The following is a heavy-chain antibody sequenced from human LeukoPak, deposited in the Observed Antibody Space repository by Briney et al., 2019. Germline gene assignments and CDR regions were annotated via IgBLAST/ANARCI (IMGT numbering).Heavy chain of an antibody. CDR2: IYYSGST. D-gene: IGHD4-23*01. V-gene: IGHV4-59*08. Sequence: SETLSLTCTVSGGSISSYYWSWIRQPPGKGLEWIGYIYYSGSTNYNPSLKSRVTISIDTSKNQFSLKLSSVTAADTAVYYCARVLYGGDNWFDPWGQGTLVTVSS. J-gene: IGHJ5*02. CDR3: ARVLYGGDNWFDP. CDR1: GGSISSYY.